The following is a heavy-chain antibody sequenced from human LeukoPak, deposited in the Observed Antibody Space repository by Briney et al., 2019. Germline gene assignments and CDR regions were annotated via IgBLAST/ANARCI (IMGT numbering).Heavy chain of an antibody. D-gene: IGHD2-15*01. CDR2: ISGSGGST. CDR3: AAPDCSGGSCYPGYYYYYYMDI. Sequence: GGSLRLSCAASGFTFSSYAMSWVRQAPGKGLEWVSAISGSGGSTYYEDSVKGRFTISRDNSKNTLYLQMTSLRAEDTVVYYCAAPDCSGGSCYPGYYYYYYMDIWGKGTTVTVFS. J-gene: IGHJ6*03. V-gene: IGHV3-23*02. CDR1: GFTFSSYA.